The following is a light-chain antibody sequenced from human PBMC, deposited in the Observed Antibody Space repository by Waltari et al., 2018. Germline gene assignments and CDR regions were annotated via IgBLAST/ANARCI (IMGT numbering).Light chain of an antibody. Sequence: QSALTQPASVSGSAGQSITISCTGTSDDVGSYNFVSWYQQNPGKAPRLLISEVTRRPSGVSRRFSGSKSGITASLTISGLQTEDEADYYCCSYAGGATWVFGGGTKLTVL. V-gene: IGLV2-23*02. J-gene: IGLJ3*02. CDR2: EVT. CDR1: SDDVGSYNF. CDR3: CSYAGGATWV.